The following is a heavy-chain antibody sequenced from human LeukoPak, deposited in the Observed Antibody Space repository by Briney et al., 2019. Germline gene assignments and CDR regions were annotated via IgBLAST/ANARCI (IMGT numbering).Heavy chain of an antibody. D-gene: IGHD2-15*01. CDR2: ISGSGGST. CDR1: GCTFSSYA. Sequence: GGSLRLSCAGSGCTFSSYAMSWVRQAPGKGLEWVSAISGSGGSTYYADSVKGRFTISRDNSKNTLYLQMNSLRAEDTAVYYCAKARRKLLLVYSGEGTLLTVSS. V-gene: IGHV3-23*01. J-gene: IGHJ4*02. CDR3: AKARRKLLLVY.